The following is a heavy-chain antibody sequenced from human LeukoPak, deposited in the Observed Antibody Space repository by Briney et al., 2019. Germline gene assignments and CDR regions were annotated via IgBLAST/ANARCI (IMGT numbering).Heavy chain of an antibody. CDR2: VYYGGST. V-gene: IGHV4-59*08. CDR3: ARNGGAYSYET. J-gene: IGHJ4*02. Sequence: SETLSLSRTVSGGSISSYYWSWIRQPPGKGLEWIGYVYYGGSTTCNPSLESRVTISLDTSKNQFSLRLTSVTAADTAVYYCARNGGAYSYETWGQGTLVTVSS. CDR1: GGSISSYY. D-gene: IGHD5-18*01.